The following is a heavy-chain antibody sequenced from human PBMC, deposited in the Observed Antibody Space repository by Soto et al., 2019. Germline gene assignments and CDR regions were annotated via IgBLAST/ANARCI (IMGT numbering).Heavy chain of an antibody. V-gene: IGHV1-46*01. CDR1: GYTFTSYY. D-gene: IGHD3-9*01. CDR3: ARGPPLRYFDWLYYYYGMDV. Sequence: ASVKVSCKASGYTFTSYYMHWVRQAPGQGLEWMGIINPSGGSTSYAQKFQGRVTMTRDTSTSTVYMELSSLRSGDTAVYYCARGPPLRYFDWLYYYYGMDVWGQGTTVTVSS. J-gene: IGHJ6*02. CDR2: INPSGGST.